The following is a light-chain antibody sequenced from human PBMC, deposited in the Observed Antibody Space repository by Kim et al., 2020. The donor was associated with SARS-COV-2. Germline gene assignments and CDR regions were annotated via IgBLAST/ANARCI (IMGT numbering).Light chain of an antibody. CDR3: NSRDSNDNVV. J-gene: IGLJ2*01. Sequence: ALGQKVRIKCQGDSIRSYYTTWYQKKPGQAPILVIYSKNNRPSGIPDRFSGSSSGNTASLTITGTQAGDEADYYCNSRDSNDNVVFGGGTKLTVL. V-gene: IGLV3-19*01. CDR2: SKN. CDR1: SIRSYY.